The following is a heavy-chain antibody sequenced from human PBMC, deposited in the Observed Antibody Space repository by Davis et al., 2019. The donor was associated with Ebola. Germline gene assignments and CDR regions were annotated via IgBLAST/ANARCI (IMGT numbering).Heavy chain of an antibody. Sequence: PGGSLRLSCAASGFTFSSYSMNWVRQAPGKGLEWVSSITVTSNYTHYANSVKGRFTISIDNAKNSLYLQMNSLRAEDPAVYYCARRNWFDPWGQGTLVTVSS. CDR3: ARRNWFDP. V-gene: IGHV3-21*01. J-gene: IGHJ5*02. CDR2: ITVTSNYT. CDR1: GFTFSSYS.